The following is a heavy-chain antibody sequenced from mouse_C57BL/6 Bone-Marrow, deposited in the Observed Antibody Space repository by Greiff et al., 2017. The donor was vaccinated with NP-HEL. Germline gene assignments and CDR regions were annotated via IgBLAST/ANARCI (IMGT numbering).Heavy chain of an antibody. Sequence: VQLQQSGAELVKPGASVKLSCKASGYTFTSYWMHWVKQRPGQGLEWIGMIHPNSGSTNYNEKFKSKATLTVDKSSSTAYMQLSSLTSEDSAVYYCAREGDVDYFDYWGQGTTLTVSS. V-gene: IGHV1-64*01. CDR2: IHPNSGST. CDR3: AREGDVDYFDY. CDR1: GYTFTSYW. J-gene: IGHJ2*01. D-gene: IGHD3-3*01.